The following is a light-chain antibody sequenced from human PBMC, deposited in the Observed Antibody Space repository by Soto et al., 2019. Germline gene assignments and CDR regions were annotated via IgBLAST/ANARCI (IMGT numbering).Light chain of an antibody. CDR3: QQYNIFWT. J-gene: IGKJ1*01. V-gene: IGKV1-5*01. Sequence: DIQMTQSPSTLSASVGDRVTITCRASQSISSWLAWYQQKPGKAPKLLIYDASSLESGFPSRFSGSGSGTEFTLTISSLQPDDFATYYCQQYNIFWTFGQGTKVDIK. CDR2: DAS. CDR1: QSISSW.